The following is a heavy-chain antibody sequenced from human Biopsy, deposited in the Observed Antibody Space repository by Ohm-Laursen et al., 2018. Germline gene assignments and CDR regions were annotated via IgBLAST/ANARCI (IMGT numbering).Heavy chain of an antibody. V-gene: IGHV4-34*08. CDR1: GKTFRDYQ. Sequence: SDTLSLTCAVFGKTFRDYQWSWMRQPPGKGLGWIGQINQAGTTNYNPSLKSRVSISADASKYEFSLRLTSVTAADTAVYLCGNEVHGRDYWGLGAQVTVSS. CDR3: GNEVHGRDY. CDR2: INQAGTT. D-gene: IGHD2-15*01. J-gene: IGHJ4*02.